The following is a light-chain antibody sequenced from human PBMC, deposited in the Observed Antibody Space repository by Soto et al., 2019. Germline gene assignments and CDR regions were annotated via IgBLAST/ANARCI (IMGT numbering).Light chain of an antibody. CDR3: QQYGSSGT. J-gene: IGKJ1*01. Sequence: EIVLTQSPGTLSLSPGERATLSCRASQSVSNNYLAWYQQKPGQAPRLLIYGASTRATGIPDRFSGSGSGTDFTLTISRLEAEDLAVYYCQQYGSSGTFGQGTKVDIK. CDR1: QSVSNNY. CDR2: GAS. V-gene: IGKV3-20*01.